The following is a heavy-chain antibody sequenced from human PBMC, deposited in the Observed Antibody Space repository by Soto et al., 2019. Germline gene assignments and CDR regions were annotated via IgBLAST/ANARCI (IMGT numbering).Heavy chain of an antibody. D-gene: IGHD5-18*01. CDR2: IYYSGST. J-gene: IGHJ4*02. CDR3: AGDGGWIQLIRFPSN. Sequence: PSETLSLTCTVSGGSISSGGYYWSCIRQHPGKGLEWIGYIYYSGSTYYNPSLKSRVTISVDTSKNQFSLKLSSVTAADTAVFYCAGDGGWIQLIRFPSNWGKGTLVLVSP. V-gene: IGHV4-31*03. CDR1: GGSISSGGYY.